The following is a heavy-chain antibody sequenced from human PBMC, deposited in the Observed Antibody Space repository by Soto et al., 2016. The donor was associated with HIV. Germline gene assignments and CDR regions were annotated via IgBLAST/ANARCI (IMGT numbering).Heavy chain of an antibody. D-gene: IGHD5-12*01. J-gene: IGHJ4*02. CDR2: ISGSGGST. CDR3: AKDQEMATIGAYGAFDY. V-gene: IGHV3-23*01. CDR1: GFTFSSYA. Sequence: EVQLLESGGGLVQPGGSLRLSCAASGFTFSSYAMSWVRQAPGKGLEWVSFISGSGGSTYYTDSVKGRFTISRDNSKNTLYLQMNSLRAEDTAVYYCAKDQEMATIGAYGAFDYWGQGTLVTVSS.